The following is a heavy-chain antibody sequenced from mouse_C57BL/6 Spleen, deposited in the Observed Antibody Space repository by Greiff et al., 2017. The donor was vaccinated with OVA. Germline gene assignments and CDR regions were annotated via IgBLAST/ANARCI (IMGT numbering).Heavy chain of an antibody. V-gene: IGHV1-9*01. Sequence: VKLMESGAELMKPGASVKLSCKATGYTFTGYWIEWVKQRPGHGLEWIGEILPGSGSTNYNEKFKGKATFTADTSSNTAYMQLSSLTTEDSAIYYCARRPLYYGSSYNWYFDVWGTGTTVTVSS. D-gene: IGHD1-1*01. CDR2: ILPGSGST. CDR1: GYTFTGYW. CDR3: ARRPLYYGSSYNWYFDV. J-gene: IGHJ1*03.